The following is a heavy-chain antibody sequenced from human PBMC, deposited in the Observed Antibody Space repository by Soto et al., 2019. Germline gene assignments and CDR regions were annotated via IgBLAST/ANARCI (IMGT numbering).Heavy chain of an antibody. CDR3: TTDPPDSSSWYKGFDY. V-gene: IGHV3-15*01. D-gene: IGHD6-13*01. Sequence: GGSLRLSCAASGFTFSNAWMSWVRQAPGKGLEWVGRIKRKTDGGKTDYAAPVKGRFTSSRDDSKNTLYLQMNSLKTEDTAVYYCTTDPPDSSSWYKGFDYWGQGTLVTVSS. J-gene: IGHJ4*02. CDR1: GFTFSNAW. CDR2: IKRKTDGGKT.